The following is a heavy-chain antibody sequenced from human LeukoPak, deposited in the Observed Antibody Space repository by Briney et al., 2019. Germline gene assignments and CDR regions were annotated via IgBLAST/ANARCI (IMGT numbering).Heavy chain of an antibody. Sequence: GGSLRLSCAASGFTFSSYAMHWVRQAPGKGLEWVAVISYDGSNKYYTDSVKGRFTISRDNSKNTLYLQMNSLRAEDTAVYYCAREGGGYWGQGTLVTVSS. D-gene: IGHD2-15*01. V-gene: IGHV3-30-3*01. CDR1: GFTFSSYA. CDR3: AREGGGY. J-gene: IGHJ4*02. CDR2: ISYDGSNK.